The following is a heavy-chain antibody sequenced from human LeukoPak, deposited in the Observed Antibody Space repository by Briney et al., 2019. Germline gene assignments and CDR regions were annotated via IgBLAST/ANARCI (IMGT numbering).Heavy chain of an antibody. CDR2: ISYDGSNK. CDR1: GFTVSSNY. V-gene: IGHV3-30*03. Sequence: QSGGSLRLSCAASGFTVSSNYMSWVRQAPGKGLEWVAVISYDGSNKYYADSVKGRFTISRDNSKNTLYLQMNSLRAEDTAVYYCARDPTTRDGYNLGPYYFDYWGQGTLVTVSS. D-gene: IGHD5-24*01. J-gene: IGHJ4*02. CDR3: ARDPTTRDGYNLGPYYFDY.